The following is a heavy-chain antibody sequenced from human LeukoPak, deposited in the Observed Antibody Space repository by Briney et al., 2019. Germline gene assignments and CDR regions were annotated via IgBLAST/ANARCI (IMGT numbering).Heavy chain of an antibody. Sequence: SETLSLTCAVSGGSVSSSNWWSWVRQPPGKGLEWIGEIFHSGSTNYNPSLKSRVTISLDKSKNQFSLRLSSVTAADTAVYYCARHRAYSSSSPFDYWGQGTLVTVSS. V-gene: IGHV4-4*02. CDR2: IFHSGST. CDR3: ARHRAYSSSSPFDY. J-gene: IGHJ4*02. CDR1: GGSVSSSNW. D-gene: IGHD6-6*01.